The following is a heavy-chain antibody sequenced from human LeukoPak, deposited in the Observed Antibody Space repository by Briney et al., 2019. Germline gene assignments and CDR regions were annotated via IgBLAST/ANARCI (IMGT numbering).Heavy chain of an antibody. D-gene: IGHD1-26*01. CDR2: IYYSGYT. Sequence: SQTLSLTCSVSGGSISSGGFYWTWIRQHPGKGLEWIGYIYYSGYTYYNPSLKSRVTISVDTSKNQFSLKLSSVTAADTAVYYCARAGWELLSDYWGQGTLVTVSS. V-gene: IGHV4-31*03. CDR3: ARAGWELLSDY. CDR1: GGSISSGGFY. J-gene: IGHJ4*02.